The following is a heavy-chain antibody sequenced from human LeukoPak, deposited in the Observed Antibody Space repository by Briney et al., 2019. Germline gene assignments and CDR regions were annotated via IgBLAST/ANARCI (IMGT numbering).Heavy chain of an antibody. D-gene: IGHD3-3*01. CDR1: GFSLTTSGVG. CDR2: IYWDNDK. J-gene: IGHJ4*02. V-gene: IGHV2-5*02. CDR3: AHRLPSGSPWPFGYFDF. Sequence: SGPTLLKPTQTLTLTCTFSGFSLTTSGVGVGWIRQAPGEALEWLSVIYWDNDKRYSPSLKTRLTITKDTSRNQVVLTMTDMDPVDTATYYCAHRLPSGSPWPFGYFDFWGQGILVTVSS.